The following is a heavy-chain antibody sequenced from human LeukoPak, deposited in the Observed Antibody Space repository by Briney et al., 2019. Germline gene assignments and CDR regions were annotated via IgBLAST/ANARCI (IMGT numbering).Heavy chain of an antibody. V-gene: IGHV4-38-2*01. D-gene: IGHD3-22*01. Sequence: SETLSLTCAVSGYSISSGYYWGWIRQPPGKGLEWIGSICHSGSTYYNPSLKSRVTISVDTSKNQFSLKLSSVTAADTAVYYCARHGTMIVVVYWFDPWGQGTLVTVSS. J-gene: IGHJ5*02. CDR1: GYSISSGYY. CDR3: ARHGTMIVVVYWFDP. CDR2: ICHSGST.